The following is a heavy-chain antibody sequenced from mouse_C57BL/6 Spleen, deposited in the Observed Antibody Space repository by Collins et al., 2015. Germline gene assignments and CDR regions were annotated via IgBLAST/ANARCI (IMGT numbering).Heavy chain of an antibody. CDR3: ARSGDYDPYYAMDY. Sequence: DVQLVESGGGLVQPGGSRKLSCAASGFTFSSFGMHWVRQAPEKGLEWVAYISSGSSTIYYADTVKGRFTISRDNPKNTLFLQMTSLRSEDTAMYYCARSGDYDPYYAMDYWGQGTSVTVSS. V-gene: IGHV5-17*02. J-gene: IGHJ4*01. D-gene: IGHD2-4*01. CDR2: ISSGSSTI. CDR1: GFTFSSFG.